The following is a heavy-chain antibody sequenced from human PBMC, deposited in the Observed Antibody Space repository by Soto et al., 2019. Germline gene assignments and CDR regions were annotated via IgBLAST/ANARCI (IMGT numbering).Heavy chain of an antibody. Sequence: GGSLRLSCAASGFTFSSYSMHWVRQAPGKGLEWVSSISSRSRSIYYADSQKGRFTISRDNTKNSLYLQMNSLRAEDTAVYYCAKDYYDSSGYYLYFDYWGQGTLVTVSS. J-gene: IGHJ4*02. CDR2: ISSRSRSI. CDR3: AKDYYDSSGYYLYFDY. D-gene: IGHD3-22*01. V-gene: IGHV3-21*04. CDR1: GFTFSSYS.